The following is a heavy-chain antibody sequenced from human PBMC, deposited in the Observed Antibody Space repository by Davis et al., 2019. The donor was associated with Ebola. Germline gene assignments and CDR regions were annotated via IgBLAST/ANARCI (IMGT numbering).Heavy chain of an antibody. D-gene: IGHD6-19*01. Sequence: GGSLRPPCAATGFTFSSYSMHWVRQAPGKGLEWVSAISGSGGSTYYADFGKGRFTISRDNSKNTLYLQIKSLRAEDTAVYYCARDSSGWYPMGWFDPWGQGTLVTVSP. CDR2: ISGSGGST. CDR1: GFTFSSYS. CDR3: ARDSSGWYPMGWFDP. V-gene: IGHV3-23*01. J-gene: IGHJ5*02.